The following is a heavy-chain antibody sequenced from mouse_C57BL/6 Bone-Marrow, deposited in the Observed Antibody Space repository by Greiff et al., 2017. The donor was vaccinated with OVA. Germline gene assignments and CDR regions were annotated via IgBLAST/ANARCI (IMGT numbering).Heavy chain of an antibody. Sequence: VQLQQSGAELVRPGASVKLSCTASGFNIKDDYMHWVKQRPEQGLEWIGWIDPENGDTEYASKFQGKATITADTSSNTAYLQLSSLTSEDTAVYYCTGDYEYDGDYFDYWGQGTTLTVSS. CDR3: TGDYEYDGDYFDY. J-gene: IGHJ2*01. CDR2: IDPENGDT. CDR1: GFNIKDDY. V-gene: IGHV14-4*01. D-gene: IGHD2-4*01.